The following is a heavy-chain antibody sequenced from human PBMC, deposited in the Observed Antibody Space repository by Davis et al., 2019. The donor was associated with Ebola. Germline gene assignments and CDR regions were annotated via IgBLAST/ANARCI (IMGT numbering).Heavy chain of an antibody. D-gene: IGHD4-11*01. CDR2: ISAYNGNT. CDR3: ARATVTKGWYYYYGMDV. Sequence: AASVKVSCKASGYTFTSYGISWVRQAPGQGLEWMGWISAYNGNTNYAQKLQGRVTMTTDTSTSTAYMELRSLRSEDTAVYYCARATVTKGWYYYYGMDVWGQGTTVTVSS. J-gene: IGHJ6*02. CDR1: GYTFTSYG. V-gene: IGHV1-18*01.